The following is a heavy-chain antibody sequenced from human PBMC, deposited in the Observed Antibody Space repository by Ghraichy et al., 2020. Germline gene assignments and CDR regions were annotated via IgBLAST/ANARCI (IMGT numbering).Heavy chain of an antibody. CDR2: ISSRSSTI. D-gene: IGHD3-3*01. CDR3: ARGTLFGVRTLFNH. J-gene: IGHJ1*01. V-gene: IGHV3-11*01. Sequence: GGSLRLSCAASGFAFSDYHMSWIRQAPGKGLEWISYISSRSSTIKYVESAKGRFTISRDNVKNSLYLEMNNLRLEDTAVYYCARGTLFGVRTLFNHCGQGTLVTASS. CDR1: GFAFSDYH.